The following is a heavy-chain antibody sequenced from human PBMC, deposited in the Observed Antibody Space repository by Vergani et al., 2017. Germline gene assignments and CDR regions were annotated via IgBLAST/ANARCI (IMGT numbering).Heavy chain of an antibody. CDR2: LTGGGGST. CDR3: VKDAGSYENFFDS. V-gene: IGHV3-23*01. Sequence: EVQLLESGGSLKQPGGSVRLSCAASGFTFSTYAMHWVRQAPGKGLEWVSALTGGGGSTYYADSFKVRFIISRDNSRDTLYLRMNSLRPEDTATYYCVKDAGSYENFFDSWGQGTLVTVSS. D-gene: IGHD1-26*01. CDR1: GFTFSTYA. J-gene: IGHJ4*02.